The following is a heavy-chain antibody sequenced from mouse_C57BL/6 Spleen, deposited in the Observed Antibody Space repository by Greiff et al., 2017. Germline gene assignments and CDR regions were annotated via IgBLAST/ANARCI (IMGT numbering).Heavy chain of an antibody. CDR1: GYTFTGYW. V-gene: IGHV1-9*01. CDR2: ILPGSGST. Sequence: VQLQQSGAELMKPGASVKLSCKATGYTFTGYWMEWVKQRPGHGLEWIGEILPGSGSTNYNEKFKGKATFTAGTSSNTAYMQLSSLTTEDSTIYYCVLHSSGYVGAMDYWGQGTSVTVSA. J-gene: IGHJ4*01. D-gene: IGHD3-2*02. CDR3: VLHSSGYVGAMDY.